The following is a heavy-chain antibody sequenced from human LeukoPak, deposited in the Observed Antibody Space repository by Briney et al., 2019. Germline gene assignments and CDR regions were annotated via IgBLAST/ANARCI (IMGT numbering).Heavy chain of an antibody. CDR1: GFTFSTYA. CDR2: ISGSGGDT. D-gene: IGHD6-13*01. V-gene: IGHV3-23*01. Sequence: PGGSLRLSCAASGFTFSTYAMSWVRQAPGKGLEWVSAISGSGGDTYYADSVKGRFAISRDNSKNTLFLKMNSLRGEDTAVYYCANLGASAVEVIDYWGQGTLVTVSS. J-gene: IGHJ4*02. CDR3: ANLGASAVEVIDY.